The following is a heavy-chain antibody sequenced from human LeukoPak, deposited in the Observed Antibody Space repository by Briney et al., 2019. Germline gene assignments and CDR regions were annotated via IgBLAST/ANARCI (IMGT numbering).Heavy chain of an antibody. Sequence: APVKVSSKVSGYTLTELSMHWVRQAPGKGLEWMGGFDPEDGETIYAQKFQGRVTMTEDTSTDTAYMELSSLRSEDTAVYYCCATRVGASLGAFDIWGQGTMVSVSS. J-gene: IGHJ3*02. CDR3: CATRVGASLGAFDI. CDR1: GYTLTELS. D-gene: IGHD1-26*01. V-gene: IGHV1-24*01. CDR2: FDPEDGET.